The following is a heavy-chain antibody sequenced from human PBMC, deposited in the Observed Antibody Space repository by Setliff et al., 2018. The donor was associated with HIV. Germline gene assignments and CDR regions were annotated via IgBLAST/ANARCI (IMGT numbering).Heavy chain of an antibody. J-gene: IGHJ4*02. CDR1: GGTFSSYA. CDR2: IIPILGIA. CDR3: AREPIDSSAAGADY. V-gene: IGHV1-69*10. Sequence: GASVKVSCKASGGTFSSYAISWVRQAPGQGLEWMGGIIPILGIANYAQKFQGRVTITADKSTSTAYMELSSLRSEDTAVYYCAREPIDSSAAGADYWGQGTLVTVSS. D-gene: IGHD6-13*01.